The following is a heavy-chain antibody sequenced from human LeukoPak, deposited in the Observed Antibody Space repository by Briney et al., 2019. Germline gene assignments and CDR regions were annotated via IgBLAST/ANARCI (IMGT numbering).Heavy chain of an antibody. Sequence: GGSLRLSCAASGFTFRSHGMHWVRQAPGKGLEWVAVISYDGSNKYYADSVKGRFTISRDNSKNTLYLQMNSLRAEDTAVYYCARSVVPAYHFDYWGQGTLVTVSS. D-gene: IGHD2-2*01. CDR2: ISYDGSNK. J-gene: IGHJ4*02. V-gene: IGHV3-30*19. CDR3: ARSVVPAYHFDY. CDR1: GFTFRSHG.